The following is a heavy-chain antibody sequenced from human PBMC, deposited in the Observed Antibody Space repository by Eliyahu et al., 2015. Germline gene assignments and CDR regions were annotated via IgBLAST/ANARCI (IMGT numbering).Heavy chain of an antibody. V-gene: IGHV3-23*01. CDR3: AKDRNVIQLWFVDAFDI. CDR1: GFXFSXHA. CDR2: ISGXGGST. Sequence: EVQLLESGGGLVQPGGSLRLSCAASGFXFSXHAMSWVRQAPGKGLEWVSAISGXGGSTYYADSVKGRFTISRDNSKNTLYLQMNSLRAEDTAVYYCAKDRNVIQLWFVDAFDIWGQGTMVTVSS. J-gene: IGHJ3*02. D-gene: IGHD5-18*01.